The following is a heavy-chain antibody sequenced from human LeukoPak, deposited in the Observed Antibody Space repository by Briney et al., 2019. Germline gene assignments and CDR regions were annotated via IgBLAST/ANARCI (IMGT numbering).Heavy chain of an antibody. CDR3: ARGYDFWSAYSHHSHYYSMDV. J-gene: IGHJ6*03. V-gene: IGHV3-30*03. Sequence: GGSLRLSCAASGFTFSSYSMNWVRQAPGKRLEWVAVISYDGSNKYYADSVKGRFTISRDSAKNSLYLQMNSLRAEDTAVYYCARGYDFWSAYSHHSHYYSMDVWGKGTTVTVSS. D-gene: IGHD3-3*01. CDR2: ISYDGSNK. CDR1: GFTFSSYS.